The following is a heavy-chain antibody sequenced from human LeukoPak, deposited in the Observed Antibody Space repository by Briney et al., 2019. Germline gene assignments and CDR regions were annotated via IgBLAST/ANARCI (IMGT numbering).Heavy chain of an antibody. CDR1: GFTFSTPS. CDR2: ISNNGGST. D-gene: IGHD6-19*01. Sequence: GGSLRLSCSASGFTFSTPSMHWVRQAPGKGLEYVSAISNNGGSTFYADSVKGRFTISRDNSKNTLYLQMSSLRAEDTAVYYCVNQISGWVYWGQGTLVTVSS. CDR3: VNQISGWVY. V-gene: IGHV3-64D*06. J-gene: IGHJ4*02.